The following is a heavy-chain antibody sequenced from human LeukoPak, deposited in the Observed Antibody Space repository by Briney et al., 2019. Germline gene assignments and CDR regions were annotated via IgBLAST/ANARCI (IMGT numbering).Heavy chain of an antibody. Sequence: GGSLRLSCAASRFTFDDYAMHWVRQAPGKGLEWVSGISWNSGSIGYADSVKGRFTISRDNAKNSLYLQMNSLRAEDTALYYCAKDDSREYYDSSGYDYWGQGTLVTVSS. CDR1: RFTFDDYA. CDR2: ISWNSGSI. D-gene: IGHD3-22*01. CDR3: AKDDSREYYDSSGYDY. V-gene: IGHV3-9*01. J-gene: IGHJ4*02.